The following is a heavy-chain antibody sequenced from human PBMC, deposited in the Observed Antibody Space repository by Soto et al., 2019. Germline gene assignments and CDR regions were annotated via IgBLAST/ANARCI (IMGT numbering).Heavy chain of an antibody. CDR2: TYYRSNWRH. CDR1: GDSVSINTAA. D-gene: IGHD6-19*01. V-gene: IGHV6-1*01. Sequence: QTLSLTCAISGDSVSINTAAWNWIRSSPSRGLEWLGRTYYRSNWRHDYAVSVRSRITVNPDTSKNHFSLQLNSVTPDDTAVYYCARGVAGSGFDLWGQGTLVTVSS. CDR3: ARGVAGSGFDL. J-gene: IGHJ4*02.